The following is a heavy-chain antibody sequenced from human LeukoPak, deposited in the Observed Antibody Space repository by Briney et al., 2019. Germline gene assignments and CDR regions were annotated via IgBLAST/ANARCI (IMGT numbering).Heavy chain of an antibody. CDR3: AKGRTGFSYGYGIDY. Sequence: GGSLRLSCTASELIFTNYAMTWVRQAPGKGLEWVSSISTSDGTTYYADSVKGRFTISRDNSKNTLYLQMNSLRAEDAAIYYCAKGRTGFSYGYGIDYWGQGTLVTVSS. J-gene: IGHJ4*02. D-gene: IGHD5-18*01. V-gene: IGHV3-23*01. CDR2: ISTSDGTT. CDR1: ELIFTNYA.